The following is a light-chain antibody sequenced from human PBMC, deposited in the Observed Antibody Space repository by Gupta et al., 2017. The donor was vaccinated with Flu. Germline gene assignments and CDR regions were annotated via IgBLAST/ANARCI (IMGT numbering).Light chain of an antibody. V-gene: IGLV1-51*01. CDR2: DNT. Sequence: QSLLTPPPSVSAAPGQKVIISCSGSSTDIGNNYVSWYRQHPGTAPQRRIYDNTKRPSGVPDRISGSKSYTSATLRITEVQAGDEADYYCSAWNSGMGSWVFGGGTKLTVL. J-gene: IGLJ3*02. CDR3: SAWNSGMGSWV. CDR1: STDIGNNY.